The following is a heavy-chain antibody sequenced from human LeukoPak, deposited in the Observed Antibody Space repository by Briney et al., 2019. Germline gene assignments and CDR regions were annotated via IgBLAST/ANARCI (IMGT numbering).Heavy chain of an antibody. Sequence: SETLSLTCTVSGDSISSGSYYWSWIRQPAGKGLEWIGRIYTSGSTNYNPSLKSRVTISVDTSKNQFSLKLSSVTAADTAVYYCASVGRRDGSKTSYYFDYWGQGTLVTVSS. J-gene: IGHJ4*02. CDR2: IYTSGST. CDR1: GDSISSGSYY. D-gene: IGHD5-24*01. V-gene: IGHV4-61*02. CDR3: ASVGRRDGSKTSYYFDY.